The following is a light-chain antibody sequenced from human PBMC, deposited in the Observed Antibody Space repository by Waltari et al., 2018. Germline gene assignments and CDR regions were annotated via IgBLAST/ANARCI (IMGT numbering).Light chain of an antibody. CDR3: SSQSSNNVVL. CDR1: SSDVGSYNS. J-gene: IGLJ3*02. CDR2: DVS. Sequence: QSALTQPASVSGSPGQSLTISCTGISSDVGSYNSVSWYQDHPGQGPKVIIYDVSDRRAGVCARCAGWKSGNTASLTISGLQAEDEADYYCSSQSSNNVVLFGGGTKVTVL. V-gene: IGLV2-14*03.